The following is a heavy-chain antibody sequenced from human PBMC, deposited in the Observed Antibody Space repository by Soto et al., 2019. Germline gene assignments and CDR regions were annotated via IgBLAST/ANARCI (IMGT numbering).Heavy chain of an antibody. D-gene: IGHD5-12*01. CDR3: ARRSGYSGYEHYYYYYYMDV. Sequence: ASVKVSCEASGYTFTSYGISCVRQAPGQGLEWMGWISAYNGNTNYAQKLQGRVTMTTDTSTSTAYMELRSLRSDDTAVYYCARRSGYSGYEHYYYYYYMDVWGKGTTVTVSS. J-gene: IGHJ6*03. V-gene: IGHV1-18*01. CDR1: GYTFTSYG. CDR2: ISAYNGNT.